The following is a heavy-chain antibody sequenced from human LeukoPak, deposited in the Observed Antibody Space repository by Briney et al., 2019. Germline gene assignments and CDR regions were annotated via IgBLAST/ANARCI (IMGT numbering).Heavy chain of an antibody. D-gene: IGHD3-9*01. CDR2: ISSSSSYI. CDR3: ARDLRSPTPSKVVRYFDWSYYYYGMDV. CDR1: GFTFRSYS. V-gene: IGHV3-21*01. Sequence: GGSLRLSCAASGFTFRSYSMNWVRQAPGKGLEWVSSISSSSSYIYYADSVKGRFTISRDNAKNSVYLQMNSLRAEDTAVYYCARDLRSPTPSKVVRYFDWSYYYYGMDVWGKGTTVTVSS. J-gene: IGHJ6*04.